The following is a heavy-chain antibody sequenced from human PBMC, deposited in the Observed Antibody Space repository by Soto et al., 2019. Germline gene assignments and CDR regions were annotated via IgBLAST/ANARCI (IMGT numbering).Heavy chain of an antibody. CDR2: ITPIFGSA. CDR1: GGTFSSYA. J-gene: IGHJ6*02. D-gene: IGHD3-22*01. Sequence: QVQLVQSGAEVKKPGSSVKVSCKASGGTFSSYAISWVRQAPGQGLEWMGGITPIFGSANYAQKFQGRVTITADESTSTAYMDLSSLRSEDTAVYYCARDLKRYYDSSGYGYYYYGMDVWDQGTTVTVSS. CDR3: ARDLKRYYDSSGYGYYYYGMDV. V-gene: IGHV1-69*01.